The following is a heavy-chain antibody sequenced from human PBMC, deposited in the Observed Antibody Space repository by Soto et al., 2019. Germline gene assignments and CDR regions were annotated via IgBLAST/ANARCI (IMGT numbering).Heavy chain of an antibody. J-gene: IGHJ3*02. V-gene: IGHV4-34*01. CDR2: INHSGST. CDR1: GGSFSGYY. CDR3: ASTIFGVAHNAFDI. Sequence: SETLSLTCAVYGGSFSGYYWSWIRQPPGKGLEWIGEINHSGSTNYNPSLKSRVTISVDTSKNQFSLKLSSVTAADTAVYYCASTIFGVAHNAFDIWGQGTMVTVSS. D-gene: IGHD3-3*01.